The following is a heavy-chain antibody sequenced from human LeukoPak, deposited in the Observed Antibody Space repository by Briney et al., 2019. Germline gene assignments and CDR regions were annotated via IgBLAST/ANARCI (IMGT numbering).Heavy chain of an antibody. CDR1: GGTFSSYA. Sequence: SVKVSCKASGGTFSSYAISWVRQAPGQGLEWMGRIIPILGIANYAQKFQGRVTITADKSTSTAYMELSSLRSEDTAVYYCAKDHDYDSSGYPPSGDYWGQGTLVTVSS. CDR3: AKDHDYDSSGYPPSGDY. V-gene: IGHV1-69*04. CDR2: IIPILGIA. D-gene: IGHD3-22*01. J-gene: IGHJ4*02.